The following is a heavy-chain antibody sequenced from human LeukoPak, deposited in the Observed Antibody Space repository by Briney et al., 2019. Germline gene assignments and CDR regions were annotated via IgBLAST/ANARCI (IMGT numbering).Heavy chain of an antibody. J-gene: IGHJ4*02. Sequence: GSLRLSCAASGLSLSTYAMSWVRQPPGKGLEWIGEIYHSGSTNYNPSLKSRVTISVDKSKNQFSLKLSSVTAADTAMYYCARDSSQREGYPFDSWGQGTLVTVSS. CDR3: ARDSSQREGYPFDS. CDR2: IYHSGST. V-gene: IGHV4-4*02. D-gene: IGHD5-24*01. CDR1: GLSLSTYAM.